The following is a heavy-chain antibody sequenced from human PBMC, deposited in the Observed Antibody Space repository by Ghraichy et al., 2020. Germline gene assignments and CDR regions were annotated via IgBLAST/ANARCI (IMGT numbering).Heavy chain of an antibody. J-gene: IGHJ4*02. D-gene: IGHD4-17*01. Sequence: SETLSLTCAVSGGSINSGGYCWSWIRQPRGKGLEWIGYFYQSGSTDYNPSLKSRATISVDRSKNQFSLKLNSVTAADTAVYYCARGRERYRDSDDYYFDYWGQGTLVTVSS. CDR2: FYQSGST. CDR1: GGSINSGGYC. CDR3: ARGRERYRDSDDYYFDY. V-gene: IGHV4-30-2*01.